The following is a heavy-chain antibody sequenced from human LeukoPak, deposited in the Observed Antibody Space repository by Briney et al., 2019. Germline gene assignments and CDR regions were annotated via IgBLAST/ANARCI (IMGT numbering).Heavy chain of an antibody. Sequence: SETLSLTCTVSGGSISSYYWSWIRQPPGKGLEWIGYIYYSGSTYYNPSLKSRVTISVDTSKNQFSLKLSSVTAADTAVYYCARQALGGGPDYWGQGTLVTVSS. J-gene: IGHJ4*02. D-gene: IGHD1-26*01. CDR3: ARQALGGGPDY. CDR1: GGSISSYY. CDR2: IYYSGST. V-gene: IGHV4-59*04.